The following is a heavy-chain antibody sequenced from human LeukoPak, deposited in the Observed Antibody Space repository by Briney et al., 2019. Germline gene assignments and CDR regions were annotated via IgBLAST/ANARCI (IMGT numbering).Heavy chain of an antibody. D-gene: IGHD6-19*01. CDR1: GGSISSYY. V-gene: IGHV4-4*07. CDR3: ARDGYSSGWPNWFDP. CDR2: IHTSGST. Sequence: SETLSLTCTVSGGSISSYYWSWIRQPAGKGLEWIGRIHTSGSTNSNPSLKSRVTISVDTSKNQFSLKLTSVTAADTAVYYCARDGYSSGWPNWFDPWGQGTLVTASS. J-gene: IGHJ5*02.